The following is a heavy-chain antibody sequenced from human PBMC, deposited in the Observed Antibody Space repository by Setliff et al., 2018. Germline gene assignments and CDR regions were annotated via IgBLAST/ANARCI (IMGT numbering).Heavy chain of an antibody. CDR3: ARDLGYCSRTSCHGDWFDP. D-gene: IGHD2-2*01. V-gene: IGHV7-4-1*02. CDR1: GYTFSSYA. CDR2: INTITGNP. Sequence: ASVKVSCKASGYTFSSYAMNWVRQAPGHGLEWMGRINTITGNPTYAQGFTGRFVFSLDTSVSTAYLQISSLKPEDAAVYYCARDLGYCSRTSCHGDWFDPWGQGTLVTVSS. J-gene: IGHJ5*02.